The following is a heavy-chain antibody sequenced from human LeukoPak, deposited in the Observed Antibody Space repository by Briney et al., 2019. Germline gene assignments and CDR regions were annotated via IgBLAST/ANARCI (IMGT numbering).Heavy chain of an antibody. V-gene: IGHV4-39*07. CDR3: ARRRDGYNYRGAFDI. CDR2: IYYSGST. CDR1: GGSISSSSYY. D-gene: IGHD5-24*01. Sequence: SETLSLTCTVSGGSISSSSYYWGWIRQPPGKGLEWIGSIYYSGSTNYNPSLKSRVTISVDTSKNQFSLKLSSVTAADTAVYYCARRRDGYNYRGAFDIWGQGTMVTVSS. J-gene: IGHJ3*02.